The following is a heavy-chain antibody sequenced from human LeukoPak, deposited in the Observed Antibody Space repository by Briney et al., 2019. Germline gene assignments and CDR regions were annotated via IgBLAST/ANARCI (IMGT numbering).Heavy chain of an antibody. V-gene: IGHV1-69*05. D-gene: IGHD2-15*01. CDR3: ARDPPCAGGSCNVSHRDYYCYMDV. J-gene: IGHJ6*03. CDR1: GGTFSSYA. Sequence: SVKVSCKASGGTFSSYAISWVRQAPGQGLEWMGRIIPIFGTANYAQKFQGRVTITTDESTSTSYMELSSLRSEDTGVYYCARDPPCAGGSCNVSHRDYYCYMDVWGKGTTVTVSS. CDR2: IIPIFGTA.